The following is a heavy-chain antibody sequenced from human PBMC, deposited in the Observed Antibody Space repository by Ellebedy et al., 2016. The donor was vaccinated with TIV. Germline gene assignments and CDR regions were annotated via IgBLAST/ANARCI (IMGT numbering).Heavy chain of an antibody. D-gene: IGHD6-13*01. V-gene: IGHV3-74*01. CDR3: ARGMSSSWYY. Sequence: GESLKISXAASGFTFSNSWMHWVRQAPGKGLVWVSGMDSDGSRINYADPVKGRFTISRDNAKNTLSLQMNSQRAEDTAVYYCARGMSSSWYYWGQGTVVTVSS. CDR2: MDSDGSRI. J-gene: IGHJ4*02. CDR1: GFTFSNSW.